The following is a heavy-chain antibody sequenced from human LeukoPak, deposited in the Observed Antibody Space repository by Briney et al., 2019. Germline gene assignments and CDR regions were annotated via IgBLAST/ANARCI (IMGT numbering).Heavy chain of an antibody. V-gene: IGHV3-21*01. CDR2: ISATTIYR. CDR1: GFTFSNYD. D-gene: IGHD5-24*01. J-gene: IGHJ4*02. Sequence: GGSLILSCAASGFTFSNYDMTWVRQAPGKGLEWVSSISATTIYRFSAGSVRGRFTISRDNVENSLYLHMNDLRREDTAVYYCARIGLGRDAYNSFDYWGQGTLVIVSS. CDR3: ARIGLGRDAYNSFDY.